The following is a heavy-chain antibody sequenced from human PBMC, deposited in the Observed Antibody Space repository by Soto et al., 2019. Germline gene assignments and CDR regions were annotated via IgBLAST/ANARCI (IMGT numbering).Heavy chain of an antibody. Sequence: QVQLVESGGGVVQPGRSLRLSCAASGFTFISYAMHWVRQAPGKGLEWVAVISFDGSTEYYADSVKGRFTISRDNAKNKEYLKMLSLRFEDTGVDYCAMSRHGSGMYTNLSCCLDDWGQGTTVTVSS. V-gene: IGHV3-30*04. CDR1: GFTFISYA. CDR3: AMSRHGSGMYTNLSCCLDD. D-gene: IGHD3-10*01. CDR2: ISFDGSTE. J-gene: IGHJ6*02.